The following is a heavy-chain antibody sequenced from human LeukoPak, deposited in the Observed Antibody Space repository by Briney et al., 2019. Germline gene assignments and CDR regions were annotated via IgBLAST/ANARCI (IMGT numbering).Heavy chain of an antibody. D-gene: IGHD3-10*01. CDR1: GFTFGDYA. CDR3: TRDDRKGLWFGESHFDY. V-gene: IGHV3-49*04. J-gene: IGHJ4*02. CDR2: IRGKANGGTT. Sequence: GGSLRLSCTASGFTFGDYAMNWVRQAPGKGLEWVGVIRGKANGGTTEYAASVKGRFTISRDDSKSIAYLQMNSLKTEDTAVYYCTRDDRKGLWFGESHFDYWGQGTLVTVSS.